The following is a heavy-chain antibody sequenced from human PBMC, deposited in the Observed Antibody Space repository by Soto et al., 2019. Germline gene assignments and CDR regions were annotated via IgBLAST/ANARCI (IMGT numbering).Heavy chain of an antibody. CDR3: ARDWGYCSSSSCREPAFDV. Sequence: SETLSLTCTVSGGSVSSGGFSWNWIRQPPGKGLEWIGCVYQSGSTYYNPSLMSRVSISLDRSKNQFSLTLNSVTAADTAVYYCARDWGYCSSSSCREPAFDVWGQGTVVTVSS. J-gene: IGHJ3*01. V-gene: IGHV4-30-2*01. D-gene: IGHD2-15*01. CDR1: GGSVSSGGFS. CDR2: VYQSGST.